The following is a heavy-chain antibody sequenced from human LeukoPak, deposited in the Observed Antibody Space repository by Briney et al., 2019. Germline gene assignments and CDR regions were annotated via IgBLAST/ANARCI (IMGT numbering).Heavy chain of an antibody. CDR3: ARGTTQHAFDI. V-gene: IGHV4-38-2*02. J-gene: IGHJ3*02. CDR1: GYSISSGYY. CDR2: IYHSGST. D-gene: IGHD1-1*01. Sequence: SETPSLTCTVSGYSISSGYYWGWIRQPPGKGLEWIGSIYHSGSTYYNPSLKSRVTISEDTSKNQFSLKLSSVTAADTAVYYCARGTTQHAFDIWGQGTMVTVSS.